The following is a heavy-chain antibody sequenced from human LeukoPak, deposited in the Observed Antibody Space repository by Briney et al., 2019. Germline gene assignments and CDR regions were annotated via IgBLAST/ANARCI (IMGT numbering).Heavy chain of an antibody. V-gene: IGHV3-23*01. D-gene: IGHD3-3*02. J-gene: IGHJ4*02. CDR2: ICGSSSST. CDR3: XRGXXLAKRSXDX. CDR1: GFSFSSYA. Sequence: GGSLRLSCAASGFSFSSYAMNWVRQAPGKGLEWVSVICGSSSSTYYVDSVKGRFTISRDNVKNSLFLQMNSLRDEDTAVYYCXRGXXLAKRSXDXWGQGTXXXVSS.